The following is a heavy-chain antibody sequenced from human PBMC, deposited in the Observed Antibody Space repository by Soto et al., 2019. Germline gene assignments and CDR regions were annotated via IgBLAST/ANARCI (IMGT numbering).Heavy chain of an antibody. Sequence: ASVKVSCKASGYTFTVYYMHCVRQSPLHWLDWMGWINPNSGGTNYAQKFQGWVTMTRDTSISTAYMELSRLRSDDTAVYYCARVGFGESPYYYYGMDVWGQGTTVTVSS. CDR1: GYTFTVYY. V-gene: IGHV1-2*04. CDR2: INPNSGGT. D-gene: IGHD3-10*01. J-gene: IGHJ6*02. CDR3: ARVGFGESPYYYYGMDV.